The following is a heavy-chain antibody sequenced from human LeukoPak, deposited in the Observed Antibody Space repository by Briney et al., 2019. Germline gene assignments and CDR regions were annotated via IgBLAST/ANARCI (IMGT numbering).Heavy chain of an antibody. CDR2: IYPGDSDT. V-gene: IGHV5-51*01. CDR3: ARYPYSSSWYPYYFDY. J-gene: IGHJ4*02. D-gene: IGHD6-13*01. CDR1: GYTFTSYW. Sequence: ASVKVSCRASGYTFTSYWIGWVRQMPGKGLEWMGIIYPGDSDTRYSPSFQGQVTISADKSISTAYLQWSSLKASDTAMYYCARYPYSSSWYPYYFDYWGQGTLVTVSS.